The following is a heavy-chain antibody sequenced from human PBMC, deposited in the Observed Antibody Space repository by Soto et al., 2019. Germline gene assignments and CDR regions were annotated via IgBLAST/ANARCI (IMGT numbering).Heavy chain of an antibody. CDR2: MNNDGSYI. V-gene: IGHV3-74*01. CDR3: VRGGYMHACDI. D-gene: IGHD6-13*01. J-gene: IGHJ3*02. Sequence: EVQLVESGGGLVQPGWSLRLSCAASGFTFSSYWMYWVRQAPGKGLEWVSHMNNDGSYIIYAESVKGRFTFARDNAKNTLYLQMNSLRAEDTAVYYCVRGGYMHACDIWGQGTMVTVSS. CDR1: GFTFSSYW.